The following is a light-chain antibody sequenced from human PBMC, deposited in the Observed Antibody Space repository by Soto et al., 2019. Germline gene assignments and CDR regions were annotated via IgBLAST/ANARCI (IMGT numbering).Light chain of an antibody. CDR3: QHYNNCPPWT. CDR1: QSVSNN. J-gene: IGKJ1*01. CDR2: GAS. V-gene: IGKV3-15*01. Sequence: EIVMTQSPATLSVSPGERATLSCRASQSVSNNLAWYQQKPGQAPRLLIYGASTRATGIAARFSGSGSGTEVTLTITSLQCEDFAVDYCQHYNNCPPWTFVQRTKVEIK.